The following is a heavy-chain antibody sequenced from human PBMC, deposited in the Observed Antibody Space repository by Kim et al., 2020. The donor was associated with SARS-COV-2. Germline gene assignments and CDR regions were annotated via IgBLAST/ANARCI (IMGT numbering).Heavy chain of an antibody. CDR2: IYYSGST. Sequence: SETLSLTCTVSGGSISSYYWSWIRQPPGKGLEWIGYIYYSGSTNYNPSLKSRVTISVDTSKNQFSLKLSSVTAADTAVYYCARFGYYVSGAGYYYGMDVWGQGTTVTVSS. CDR1: GGSISSYY. D-gene: IGHD3-10*01. CDR3: ARFGYYVSGAGYYYGMDV. V-gene: IGHV4-59*13. J-gene: IGHJ6*02.